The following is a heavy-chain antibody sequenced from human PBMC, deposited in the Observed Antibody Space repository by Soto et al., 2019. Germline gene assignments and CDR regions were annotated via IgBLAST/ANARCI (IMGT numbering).Heavy chain of an antibody. CDR3: ARDWSAPGRGSEFGYYYNVGMDI. V-gene: IGHV3-7*05. CDR2: IKEDGSEE. Sequence: EVQLVESGGGLVQPGGSLRLSCAASGFTFSTYWMNWVRQAPGKGLQWVTNIKEDGSEEYYVDSVKGRFTISRDNAKNSLYLDMNSLRGEDTAVYYCARDWSAPGRGSEFGYYYNVGMDIWGQGTTVTVPS. D-gene: IGHD3-3*01. CDR1: GFTFSTYW. J-gene: IGHJ6*02.